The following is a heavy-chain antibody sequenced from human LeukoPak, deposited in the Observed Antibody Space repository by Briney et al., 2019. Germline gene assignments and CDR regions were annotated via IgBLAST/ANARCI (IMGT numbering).Heavy chain of an antibody. V-gene: IGHV3-21*01. Sequence: GGSLRLSCAAPGFTFSSYSMNWVRQAPGKGLEWVSSISSSSSYIYYADSVKGRFTISRDNAKNSLYLQMNSLRAEDTAVYYCARDGGDYDNWFDPWGQGTLVTVSS. D-gene: IGHD4-17*01. CDR1: GFTFSSYS. CDR3: ARDGGDYDNWFDP. CDR2: ISSSSSYI. J-gene: IGHJ5*02.